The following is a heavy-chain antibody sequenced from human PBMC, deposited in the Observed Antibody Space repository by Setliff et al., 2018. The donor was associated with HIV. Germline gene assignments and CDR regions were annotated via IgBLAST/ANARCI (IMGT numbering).Heavy chain of an antibody. CDR1: GGSISSSSYY. V-gene: IGHV4-39*01. CDR2: IYYSGTT. J-gene: IGHJ4*02. Sequence: SETLSLTCTVSGGSISSSSYYWGWIRQPPGKGLEWIGSIYYSGTTFYNPALKSRVTISVDKSKNQFFLKLRSVTAADTAVFYCARHRVITGSFDSWSQGTLVTISS. D-gene: IGHD3-10*01. CDR3: ARHRVITGSFDS.